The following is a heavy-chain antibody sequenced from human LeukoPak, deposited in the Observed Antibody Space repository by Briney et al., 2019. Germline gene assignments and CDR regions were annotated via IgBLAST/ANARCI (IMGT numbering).Heavy chain of an antibody. CDR2: IYPGDSET. D-gene: IGHD3-16*02. CDR1: GYSFTKFW. Sequence: GESLKISCKAYGYSFTKFWIGWVRQMPGKGLEWMGIIYPGDSETRYSPSFQGQVTISADKSTSTAYLQWSRLKASDSAIYYCWRGLGSGRYVWFDPWVQGTLVTVSS. J-gene: IGHJ5*02. CDR3: WRGLGSGRYVWFDP. V-gene: IGHV5-51*01.